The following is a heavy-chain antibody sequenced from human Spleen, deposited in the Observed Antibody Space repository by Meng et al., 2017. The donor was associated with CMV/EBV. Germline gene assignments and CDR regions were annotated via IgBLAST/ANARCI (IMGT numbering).Heavy chain of an antibody. CDR1: GGSISSGDYY. J-gene: IGHJ4*02. CDR3: ARARYCSGGSCFRHFDY. D-gene: IGHD2-15*01. V-gene: IGHV4-30-4*08. Sequence: GQLQESGPGLVKPSQTLSLTCTVSGGSISSGDYYWSWIRQPPGKGLEWIGYIYYSGSTYYNPSLKSRVTISVDTSKNQFSLKLSSVTAADTAVYYCARARYCSGGSCFRHFDYWGQGTLVTVSS. CDR2: IYYSGST.